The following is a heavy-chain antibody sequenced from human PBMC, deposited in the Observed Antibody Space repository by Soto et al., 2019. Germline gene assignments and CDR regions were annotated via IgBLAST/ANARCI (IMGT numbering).Heavy chain of an antibody. CDR1: GFTFSSYG. CDR2: ISGNGGST. J-gene: IGHJ4*02. D-gene: IGHD6-19*01. CDR3: AKDHEGSGWPDY. V-gene: IGHV3-23*01. Sequence: GSLRLSCAASGFTFSSYGMHWVRQAPGKGLERVSGISGNGGSTYYADSVKGRFTISRDNSKNTLYVQMNSLRADDTAVYYCAKDHEGSGWPDYWGQGTLVTVSS.